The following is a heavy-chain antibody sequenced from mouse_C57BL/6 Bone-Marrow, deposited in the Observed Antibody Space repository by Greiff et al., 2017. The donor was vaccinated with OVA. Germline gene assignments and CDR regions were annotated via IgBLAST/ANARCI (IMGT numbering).Heavy chain of an antibody. CDR2: IRSKSNNYAT. J-gene: IGHJ3*01. Sequence: EVQLVESGGGLVQPKGSLKLSCAASGFSFNTYAMNWVRQAPGKGLEWVARIRSKSNNYATYYADSVKDRFTISRDDSESMLYLQMNNLKTEGTAMYYCVRQETAQALAYWGQGTLVTVSA. CDR3: VRQETAQALAY. CDR1: GFSFNTYA. V-gene: IGHV10-1*01. D-gene: IGHD3-2*02.